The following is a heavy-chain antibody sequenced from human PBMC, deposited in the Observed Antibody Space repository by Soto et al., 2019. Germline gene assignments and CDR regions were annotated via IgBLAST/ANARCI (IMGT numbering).Heavy chain of an antibody. CDR3: ARDLSRGIAVAGLYYYYYYGMDV. CDR1: GDSVSSNSAA. CDR2: TYYRSKWYN. J-gene: IGHJ6*02. D-gene: IGHD6-19*01. V-gene: IGHV6-1*01. Sequence: SQTLSLPCAISGDSVSSNSAAWNWIRQSPSRGLEWLGRTYYRSKWYNDYAVSVKSRITINPDTSKNQFSLQLNSVTPEDTAVYYCARDLSRGIAVAGLYYYYYYGMDVWGQGTTVTVSS.